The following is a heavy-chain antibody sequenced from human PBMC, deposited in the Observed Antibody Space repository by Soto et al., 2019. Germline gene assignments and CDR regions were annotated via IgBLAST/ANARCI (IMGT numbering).Heavy chain of an antibody. V-gene: IGHV3-23*01. CDR1: GFTFSSYA. CDR3: AKVEGYCSSTSCYYHEYYLYY. CDR2: ISGSGGST. D-gene: IGHD2-2*01. Sequence: EVPLLESGGGLVQPGGSLRLSCAASGFTFSSYAMSWVRQAPGKGLEWVSAISGSGGSTYYADSVRGRFTISRDNSKNSLYREMNSLRAEDTAVDYCAKVEGYCSSTSCYYHEYYLYYWCQVTLVTVSS. J-gene: IGHJ4*02.